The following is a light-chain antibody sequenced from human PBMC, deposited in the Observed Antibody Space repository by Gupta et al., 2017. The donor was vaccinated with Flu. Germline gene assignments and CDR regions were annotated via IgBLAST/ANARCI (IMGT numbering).Light chain of an antibody. CDR2: DAS. Sequence: ATLSLSPGERAVLSCRASQTVSPSLAWYQQKPGQAPRLLMFDASRRAAGVPARFSRNGYGTDFTLTISTREPEDFAVYYCQQHSDLPMYTFGQGTKMEIK. V-gene: IGKV3-11*01. CDR3: QQHSDLPMYT. CDR1: QTVSPS. J-gene: IGKJ2*01.